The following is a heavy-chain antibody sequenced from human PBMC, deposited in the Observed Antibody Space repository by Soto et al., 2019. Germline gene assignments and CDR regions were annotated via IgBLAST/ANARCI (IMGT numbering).Heavy chain of an antibody. V-gene: IGHV1-8*01. J-gene: IGHJ6*02. D-gene: IGHD3-10*01. Sequence: QVQLVQSGAEVKKPGASVKVSCKASGYTFSTYDINWVRQAPGQGLEWMGWMNPNSGDTGYAQKFLGRVTMTRDSSIRTVYSELSSLSSEDTAVYYCARVNYYGSGSYEDFFYYYGLDVWGQGTTVTVSS. CDR3: ARVNYYGSGSYEDFFYYYGLDV. CDR1: GYTFSTYD. CDR2: MNPNSGDT.